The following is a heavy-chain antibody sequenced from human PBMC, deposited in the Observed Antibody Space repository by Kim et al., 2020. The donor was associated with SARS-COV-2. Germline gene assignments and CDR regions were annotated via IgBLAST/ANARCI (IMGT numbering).Heavy chain of an antibody. CDR3: ARVGQQLYRYYYYYGMDV. CDR1: GGSFSGYY. CDR2: INHSGST. J-gene: IGHJ6*02. V-gene: IGHV4-34*01. Sequence: SETLSLTCAVYGGSFSGYYWSWIRQPPGKGLEWIGEINHSGSTNYNPSLKSRVTISVDTSKNQFSLKLSSVTAADTAVYYCARVGQQLYRYYYYYGMDVWGQGTTVTVSS. D-gene: IGHD6-13*01.